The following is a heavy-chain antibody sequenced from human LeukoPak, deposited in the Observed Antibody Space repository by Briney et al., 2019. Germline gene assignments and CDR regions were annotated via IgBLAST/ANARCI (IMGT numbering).Heavy chain of an antibody. Sequence: PGGSLRLSCAASGFTFNSYWMTWVRQAPGKGLEWVANIKQDGSGKYYVDSVKGRFTISRDNAKNSLFLQMNSLRVEDTAVYYCAGGQGWLLDYWGQGTQVTVSS. CDR3: AGGQGWLLDY. CDR2: IKQDGSGK. D-gene: IGHD2-15*01. J-gene: IGHJ4*02. CDR1: GFTFNSYW. V-gene: IGHV3-7*05.